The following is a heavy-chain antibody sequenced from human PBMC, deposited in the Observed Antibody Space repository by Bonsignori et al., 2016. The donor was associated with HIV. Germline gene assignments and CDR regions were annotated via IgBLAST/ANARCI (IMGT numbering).Heavy chain of an antibody. Sequence: WVRQAPGQGLEWMGWIIPNSGGTNYAQKFQGRVTMTRDTSISTAYMELTSLRSDDTAVYYCARDKSSSSVYVGDLDYWGQGTLVTVSS. CDR3: ARDKSSSSVYVGDLDY. J-gene: IGHJ4*02. D-gene: IGHD1-26*01. V-gene: IGHV1-2*02. CDR2: IIPNSGGT.